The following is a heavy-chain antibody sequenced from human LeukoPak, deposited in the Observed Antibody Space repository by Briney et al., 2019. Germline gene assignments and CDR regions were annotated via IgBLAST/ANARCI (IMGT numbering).Heavy chain of an antibody. V-gene: IGHV3-30*04. Sequence: GGSLRLSCAASGFTFSSYAMHWVRQAPGKGLEWVAVISYDGSYKNYADSVKGRFTISRDNSKNTLYLQMNSLRAEDTAVYYCARDRGAFDIWGQGTMVTVSS. CDR1: GFTFSSYA. CDR3: ARDRGAFDI. CDR2: ISYDGSYK. D-gene: IGHD1-26*01. J-gene: IGHJ3*02.